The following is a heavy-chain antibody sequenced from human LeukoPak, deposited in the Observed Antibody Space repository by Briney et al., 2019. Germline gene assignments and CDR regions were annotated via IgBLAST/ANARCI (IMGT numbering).Heavy chain of an antibody. J-gene: IGHJ5*02. CDR2: IYYSGST. CDR3: ARRALCSSTSCYTGGYNWFDP. D-gene: IGHD2-2*02. CDR1: GGSISSYY. Sequence: SETLSLTCTVSGGSISSYYWSWIRQPPGKGLEWIGYIYYSGSTNYNPSLKSRVTISVDTSKNQFSLKLSSVTAADTAVYYCARRALCSSTSCYTGGYNWFDPWGQGTLVTVSS. V-gene: IGHV4-59*08.